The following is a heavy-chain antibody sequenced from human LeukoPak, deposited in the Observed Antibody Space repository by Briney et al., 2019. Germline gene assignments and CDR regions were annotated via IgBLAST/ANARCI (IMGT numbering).Heavy chain of an antibody. V-gene: IGHV3-74*01. J-gene: IGHJ4*02. CDR2: IVADGRTT. D-gene: IGHD6-6*01. CDR1: GFTFSSYW. Sequence: GGSLRLSCAASGFTFSSYWMHWVRQAPGKGPVWVSRIVADGRTTTYADSVKGRFTISRDNAKNTLYLQMNSLRGEDTGVYYCARGLSGYSSSLGYWGQGTLVIVSS. CDR3: ARGLSGYSSSLGY.